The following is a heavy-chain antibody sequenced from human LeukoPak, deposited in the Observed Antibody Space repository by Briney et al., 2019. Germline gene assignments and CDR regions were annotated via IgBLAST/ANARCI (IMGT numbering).Heavy chain of an antibody. CDR1: GFTFSSYS. CDR2: ISVKGGSP. Sequence: GGSLRLSCAASGFTFSSYSMHSVRQAPGKGLEFVSAISVKGGSPYYANSVKGRFTISRDNSENTLYLQMGSLRAEDMAVYYCARSGSGGFLYYFDYWGQGTLVTVSS. D-gene: IGHD2-15*01. J-gene: IGHJ4*02. V-gene: IGHV3-64*01. CDR3: ARSGSGGFLYYFDY.